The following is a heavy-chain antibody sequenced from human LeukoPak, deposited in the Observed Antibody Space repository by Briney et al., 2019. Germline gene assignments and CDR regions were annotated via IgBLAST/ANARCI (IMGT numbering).Heavy chain of an antibody. D-gene: IGHD5-24*01. CDR2: IYYSGST. CDR1: GGPISSYY. V-gene: IGHV4-59*01. J-gene: IGHJ3*02. Sequence: SETLSLTCTVSGGPISSYYWSWIRQPPGKGLEWIGYIYYSGSTNYNPSLKSRVTISVDTSKNQFSLKLSSVTAADTAVYYCARGATISVAFDIWGQGTMVTVSS. CDR3: ARGATISVAFDI.